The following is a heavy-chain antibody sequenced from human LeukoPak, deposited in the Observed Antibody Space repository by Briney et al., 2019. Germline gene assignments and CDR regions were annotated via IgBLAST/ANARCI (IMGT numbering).Heavy chain of an antibody. Sequence: GGSLRLSCAASGFTFSSHGMHWVRQAPGKGLEWVAVIWYDGSNKYYADSVKGRFTISRDNSKNTLYLQMNSLRAEDTAVYYCARDIYWGITGTALGYWGQGTLVTVSS. CDR2: IWYDGSNK. CDR3: ARDIYWGITGTALGY. J-gene: IGHJ4*02. D-gene: IGHD1-20*01. V-gene: IGHV3-33*01. CDR1: GFTFSSHG.